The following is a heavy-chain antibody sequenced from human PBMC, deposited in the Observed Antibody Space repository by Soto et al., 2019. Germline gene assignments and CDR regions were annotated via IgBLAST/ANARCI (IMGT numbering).Heavy chain of an antibody. J-gene: IGHJ3*01. D-gene: IGHD3-9*01. CDR1: GGFVSSGSHD. CDR2: ISHTGRT. Sequence: PSETLSLTCTVSGGFVSSGSHDLSWIRQPPXKGLEWIAYISHTGRTDYNPSLKSRVTISVDMSKIQFSLRLDSVTAAHTAEYYSARARYDDLNYFVAFDLWGQVPMVTAAS. V-gene: IGHV4-61*01. CDR3: ARARYDDLNYFVAFDL.